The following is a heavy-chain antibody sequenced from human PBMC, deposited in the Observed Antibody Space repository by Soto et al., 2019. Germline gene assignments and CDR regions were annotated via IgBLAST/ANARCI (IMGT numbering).Heavy chain of an antibody. Sequence: EVQLLESGGGLVQPGGSLRLSCAASGFTFNSYAMSWVRQAPGKGLEWVSHIGANGDSIYYADSVKGRFTISRDNSKDTLFLQMNSLRGEDTAIYYCAKVIRADSTSSNFYYYSGMDVWGQGTTVTVSS. D-gene: IGHD6-6*01. CDR2: IGANGDSI. CDR1: GFTFNSYA. V-gene: IGHV3-23*01. J-gene: IGHJ6*02. CDR3: AKVIRADSTSSNFYYYSGMDV.